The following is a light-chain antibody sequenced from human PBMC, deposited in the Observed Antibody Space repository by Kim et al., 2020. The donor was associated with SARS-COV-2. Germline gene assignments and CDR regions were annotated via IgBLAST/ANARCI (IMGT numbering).Light chain of an antibody. J-gene: IGLJ2*01. CDR2: QDN. CDR1: KWGGRY. V-gene: IGLV3-1*01. Sequence: VSVPAGQTASINCSGDKWGGRYVGWYQQKPGQSPVLVICQDNKRPSGIPERFSGSNSGNTATLTISGTQAIDEADYWCQVGDSKVFGGGTQLTVL. CDR3: QVGDSKV.